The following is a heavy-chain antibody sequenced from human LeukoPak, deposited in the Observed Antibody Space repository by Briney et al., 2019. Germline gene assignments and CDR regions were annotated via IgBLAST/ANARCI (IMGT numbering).Heavy chain of an antibody. CDR1: GFTFDDYA. CDR3: AKIAAAGYFDY. J-gene: IGHJ4*02. CDR2: ISWNSGSI. V-gene: IGHV3-9*03. D-gene: IGHD6-13*01. Sequence: PGGSLRLSCAASGFTFDDYAMHWVRQAPGKGLEWVSGISWNSGSIGYADSVKGRFTISRDNAKNSLYLQMNSLRAEDMALYYCAKIAAAGYFDYWGQGTLVTVLS.